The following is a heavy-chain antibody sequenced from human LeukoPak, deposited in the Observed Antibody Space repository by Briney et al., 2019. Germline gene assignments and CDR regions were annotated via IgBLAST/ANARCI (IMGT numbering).Heavy chain of an antibody. V-gene: IGHV4-31*03. Sequence: SETLSLTCTVSGGSISSGGYYWSWIRQHPGKGLEWIGYIYYSGSTYYNPSLKSRVTISVDTSKNQFSLKLSSVTAADTAVYYCARDTYRFDDYWGQGTLVTVSS. J-gene: IGHJ4*02. D-gene: IGHD2-2*01. CDR2: IYYSGST. CDR1: GGSISSGGYY. CDR3: ARDTYRFDDY.